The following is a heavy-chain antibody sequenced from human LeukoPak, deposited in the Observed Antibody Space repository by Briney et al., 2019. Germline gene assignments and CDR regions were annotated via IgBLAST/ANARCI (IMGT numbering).Heavy chain of an antibody. CDR1: GGSISSGGHY. J-gene: IGHJ6*02. Sequence: SETLSLTCTVSGGSISSGGHYWSWIRQHPGKGLEWIGHITDSGSTYYNPSLESRITTSIDTSKNQFSLKLRSVTAADTAVYYCARFLIRQPFYYYYGMDVWGQGTTVTVSS. CDR3: ARFLIRQPFYYYYGMDV. D-gene: IGHD4-17*01. V-gene: IGHV4-31*03. CDR2: ITDSGST.